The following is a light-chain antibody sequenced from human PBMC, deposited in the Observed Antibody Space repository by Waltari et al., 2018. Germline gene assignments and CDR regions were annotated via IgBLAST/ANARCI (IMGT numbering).Light chain of an antibody. CDR1: QSVSAN. CDR2: RAS. Sequence: EIVMTQSPATLSVSPGEGATLSCRASQSVSANLAWYQQKPGQAPRLLIYRASTRATGIPATFSGSGSGTEFTLTISSLQSEDFSIYYCQQYNMLPRTFGQGTKVEIK. CDR3: QQYNMLPRT. V-gene: IGKV3-15*01. J-gene: IGKJ1*01.